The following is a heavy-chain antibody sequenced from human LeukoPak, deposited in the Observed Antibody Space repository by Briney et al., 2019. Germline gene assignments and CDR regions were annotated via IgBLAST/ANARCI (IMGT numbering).Heavy chain of an antibody. CDR2: ISAYNGNT. D-gene: IGHD5-24*01. Sequence: ASVKVSCKASGYTFTSYGISWVRQAPGQGLEWMGWISAYNGNTNYAQKLQGRVTMTTDTSTSTAYMELRSPRSDDTAVYYCARVGFIEMATIGAYFDYWGQGTLVTVSS. CDR3: ARVGFIEMATIGAYFDY. CDR1: GYTFTSYG. J-gene: IGHJ4*02. V-gene: IGHV1-18*01.